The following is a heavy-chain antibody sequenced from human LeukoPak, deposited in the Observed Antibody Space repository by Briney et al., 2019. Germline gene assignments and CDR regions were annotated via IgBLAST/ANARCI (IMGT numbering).Heavy chain of an antibody. CDR1: GYTFTSYD. J-gene: IGHJ4*02. V-gene: IGHV1-8*01. CDR3: ARELRRDKY. D-gene: IGHD1-1*01. CDR2: MNPDSGNT. Sequence: ASVKVSCKASGYTFTSYDINWVRQATGQGLEWMGYMNPDSGNTGYAQNFQGRVTMTVNTSITTAYMELSSLRPEDTAVYYCARELRRDKYWGQGTLVTVSS.